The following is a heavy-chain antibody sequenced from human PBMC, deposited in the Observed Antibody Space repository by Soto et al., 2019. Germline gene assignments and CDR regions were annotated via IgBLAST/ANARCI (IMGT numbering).Heavy chain of an antibody. J-gene: IGHJ4*02. CDR3: AKFGGPVTAAVDDY. D-gene: IGHD6-13*01. V-gene: IGHV3-30*18. CDR2: ISYDGNIK. CDR1: GFTFSNFG. Sequence: QVQLVESGGGVVQPGRSLRLSCAASGFTFSNFGMHWVRQAPGKGLEWVASISYDGNIKYSADTVKGRFTISRDNSQKTLYLQMNSLRSEDTAVYYCAKFGGPVTAAVDDYWGQGTLVTVSS.